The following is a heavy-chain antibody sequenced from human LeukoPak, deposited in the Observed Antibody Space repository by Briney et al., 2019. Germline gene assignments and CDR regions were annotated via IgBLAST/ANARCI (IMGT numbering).Heavy chain of an antibody. Sequence: GGSLRLSCAASGITVSSYWMHWVRQAPGKGLVWVSRTNSDGTNTNYADSVKGRFSISRDNAKNSLYLQMNSLRAEDTALYYCAKDWDSSGWYTLFDYWGQGTLVTVSS. J-gene: IGHJ4*02. CDR2: TNSDGTNT. CDR3: AKDWDSSGWYTLFDY. D-gene: IGHD6-19*01. CDR1: GITVSSYW. V-gene: IGHV3-74*01.